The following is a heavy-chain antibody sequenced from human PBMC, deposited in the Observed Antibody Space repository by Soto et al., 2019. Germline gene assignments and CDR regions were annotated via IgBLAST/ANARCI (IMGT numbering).Heavy chain of an antibody. CDR1: GYTFTSYG. Sequence: ASVKVSCKASGYTFTSYGISWLRQAPGQGLEWMGWISAYNGNTNYAQKLQGRVTMTTDTSTSTAYMELRSLRSDDTAVYYCARDSSSWYSLYYYYYGMDVWGQGTTVTVSS. CDR3: ARDSSSWYSLYYYYYGMDV. J-gene: IGHJ6*02. CDR2: ISAYNGNT. V-gene: IGHV1-18*01. D-gene: IGHD6-13*01.